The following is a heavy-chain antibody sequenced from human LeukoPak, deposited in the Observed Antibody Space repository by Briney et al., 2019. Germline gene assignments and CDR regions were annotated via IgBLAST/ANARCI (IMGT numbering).Heavy chain of an antibody. Sequence: GGSLRLSCEASGFIFSTYAMAWVRQAPGKGLDWVSVIGASGAETYYSDSAKGRFTVSRDNSKDTLFLHMSSLRAEDTAVYFCATRPRDGSGYYLGAFDAWGQGTTVTVSS. J-gene: IGHJ3*01. D-gene: IGHD3-22*01. CDR2: IGASGAET. CDR3: ATRPRDGSGYYLGAFDA. V-gene: IGHV3-23*01. CDR1: GFIFSTYA.